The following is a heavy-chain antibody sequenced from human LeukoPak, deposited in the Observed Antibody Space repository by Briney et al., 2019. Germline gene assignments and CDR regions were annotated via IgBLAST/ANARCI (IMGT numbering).Heavy chain of an antibody. D-gene: IGHD1-7*01. Sequence: SETLSLTLSLSGYSISSGYYWGWIPQPPGKGLEWIGSIYHSGSTHYIPSLKTRVTISVDTSKNQFSLKLSSVPAAYTSLYHCARVRPGTTDFDYWGQGTLVTVSS. CDR3: ARVRPGTTDFDY. CDR1: GYSISSGYY. J-gene: IGHJ4*02. CDR2: IYHSGST. V-gene: IGHV4-38-2*02.